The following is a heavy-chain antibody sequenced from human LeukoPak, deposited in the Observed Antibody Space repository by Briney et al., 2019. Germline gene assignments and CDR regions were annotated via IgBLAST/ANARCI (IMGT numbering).Heavy chain of an antibody. CDR3: ARAAWELGL. V-gene: IGHV4-30-2*01. D-gene: IGHD1-26*01. CDR1: GGSISSGGYY. Sequence: PSETLSLTCTVSGGSISSGGYYWSWIRQPPGKGLEWIGYIYHSGSSYYNPSLKSRVTISVDRSKNQFSLKLSSVTAADTAVYYCARAAWELGLWGQGTLVTVSS. J-gene: IGHJ4*02. CDR2: IYHSGSS.